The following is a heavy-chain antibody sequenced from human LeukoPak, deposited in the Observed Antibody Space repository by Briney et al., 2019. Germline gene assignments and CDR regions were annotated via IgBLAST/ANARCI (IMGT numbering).Heavy chain of an antibody. V-gene: IGHV4-31*03. CDR3: ARSGSYYDSRAYYYDY. D-gene: IGHD3-22*01. Sequence: SDTLSLTCTVSGDSICSVGHYWSWIRQHPGEGLEWIGYSYYSGSTDYNPLLKSRVTISVDTSKKQCSLKLSSGTAADTAVYYCARSGSYYDSRAYYYDYWGQGTLSPSPQ. CDR1: GDSICSVGHY. CDR2: SYYSGST. J-gene: IGHJ4*02.